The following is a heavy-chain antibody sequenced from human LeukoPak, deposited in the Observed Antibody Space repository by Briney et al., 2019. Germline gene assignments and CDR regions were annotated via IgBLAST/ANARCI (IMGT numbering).Heavy chain of an antibody. CDR3: ARGGQYGSGSYYTYYYYGMDV. D-gene: IGHD3-10*01. Sequence: SQTLSLTCAVSGGSISSGGYSWSWIRRPPGKGLEWIGYIYHSGSTYYNPSLKSRVTISVDRSKNQFSLKLSSVTAADTAVYYCARGGQYGSGSYYTYYYYGMDVWGQGTTVTVSS. CDR2: IYHSGST. V-gene: IGHV4-30-2*01. J-gene: IGHJ6*02. CDR1: GGSISSGGYS.